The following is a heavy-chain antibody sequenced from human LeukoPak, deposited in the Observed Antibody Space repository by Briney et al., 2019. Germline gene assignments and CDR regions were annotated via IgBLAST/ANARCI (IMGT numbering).Heavy chain of an antibody. CDR2: IYPGDSDT. CDR1: GYSFTNYW. J-gene: IGHJ3*02. Sequence: NRGESLKISCKGSGYSFTNYWIGWVRQMPGKGLEWMGIIYPGDSDTRYSPSFQGQVTISADKSISTAYLQWSSLKASDTAMYYCATFEYRDAFDIWGQGTMVTVSS. D-gene: IGHD2/OR15-2a*01. V-gene: IGHV5-51*01. CDR3: ATFEYRDAFDI.